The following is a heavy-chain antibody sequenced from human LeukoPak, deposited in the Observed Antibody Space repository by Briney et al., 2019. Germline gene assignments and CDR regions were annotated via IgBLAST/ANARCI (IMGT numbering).Heavy chain of an antibody. D-gene: IGHD3-9*01. V-gene: IGHV1-18*01. J-gene: IGHJ6*02. CDR2: ISAYNGNT. Sequence: ASVKVSCKASGYTFTIYGISWVRQAPGQGLEWMGWISAYNGNTNYAQKLQGRVTMTTDTSTSTAYMELRSLRSDDTAVYYCARVGPRGDDNLTGYSLVRDYYYGMDVWGQGTTVTVSS. CDR3: ARVGPRGDDNLTGYSLVRDYYYGMDV. CDR1: GYTFTIYG.